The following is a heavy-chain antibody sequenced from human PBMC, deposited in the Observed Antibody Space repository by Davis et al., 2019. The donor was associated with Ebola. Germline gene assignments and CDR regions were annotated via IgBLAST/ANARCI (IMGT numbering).Heavy chain of an antibody. CDR1: GGSISSYY. V-gene: IGHV4-59*12. CDR2: IYYSGST. Sequence: SETLSLTCAVSGGSISSYYWSWIRQPPGKGLEWIGYIYYSGSTNCNPSLKRRVTISVDTSKNQFSLKLSSVTAADTAVYYCARARVVVVAARYIYYYYGMDVWGQGTTVTVSS. D-gene: IGHD2-15*01. J-gene: IGHJ6*02. CDR3: ARARVVVVAARYIYYYYGMDV.